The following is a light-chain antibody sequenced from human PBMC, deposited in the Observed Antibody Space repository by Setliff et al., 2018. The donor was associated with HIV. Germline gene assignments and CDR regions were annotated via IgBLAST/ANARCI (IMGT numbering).Light chain of an antibody. CDR3: SSYADGDAHVL. Sequence: QSALTQPASVSGSPGQSITISCTGTTSDIGGYNYVSWYQQHAGEAPKIIMYDVNHRPSGVSNRFSASKSGNTASLTISGLQAEDEADYYCSSYADGDAHVLFGGGTK. J-gene: IGLJ2*01. V-gene: IGLV2-14*03. CDR2: DVN. CDR1: TSDIGGYNY.